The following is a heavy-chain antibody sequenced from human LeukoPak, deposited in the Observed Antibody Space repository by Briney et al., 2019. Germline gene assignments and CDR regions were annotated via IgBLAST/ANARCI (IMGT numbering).Heavy chain of an antibody. V-gene: IGHV3-15*01. Sequence: KPGGSLRLSCAASGFTFSNAWMSWVRQAPGKGLEWVGRIKSKTDGGTTDYAAPVKGRFTISRDDSKNTLYLQMNSLKTEDTAVYYCTTYYYDSSGQYYFDYWGQGTLVTVSS. J-gene: IGHJ4*02. CDR1: GFTFSNAW. D-gene: IGHD3-22*01. CDR3: TTYYYDSSGQYYFDY. CDR2: IKSKTDGGTT.